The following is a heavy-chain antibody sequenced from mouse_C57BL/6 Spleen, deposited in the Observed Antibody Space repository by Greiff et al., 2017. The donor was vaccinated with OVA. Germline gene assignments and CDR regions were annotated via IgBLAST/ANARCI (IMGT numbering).Heavy chain of an antibody. J-gene: IGHJ3*01. CDR1: GYTFTDYY. D-gene: IGHD1-1*01. V-gene: IGHV1-26*01. CDR2: INPNNGGT. CDR3: ATGASSCLAY. Sequence: VQLQQSGPELVKPGASVKISCKASGYTFTDYYMNWVKQSHGKSLEWIGDINPNNGGTSYNQKFKGKATLTVHKCSSTAYMELRSLTSEDSAVYYCATGASSCLAYWGQGTLVTVSA.